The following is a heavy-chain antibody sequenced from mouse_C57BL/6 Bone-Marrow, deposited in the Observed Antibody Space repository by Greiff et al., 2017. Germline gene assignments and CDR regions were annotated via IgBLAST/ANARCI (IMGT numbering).Heavy chain of an antibody. V-gene: IGHV5-12*01. Sequence: EVHLVESGGGLVQPGGSLKLSCAASGFTFSDYYMYWVRQTPEKRLEWVAYISNGGGSTYYPDTVKGRFTISRDNAKNTLYLQMSRLKSEDTAMYYCARLGVYGTYLYAMDYWGQGASVTVSS. J-gene: IGHJ4*01. CDR2: ISNGGGST. D-gene: IGHD2-1*01. CDR3: ARLGVYGTYLYAMDY. CDR1: GFTFSDYY.